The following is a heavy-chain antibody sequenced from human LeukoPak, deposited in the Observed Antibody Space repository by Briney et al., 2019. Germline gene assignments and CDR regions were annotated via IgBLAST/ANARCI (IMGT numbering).Heavy chain of an antibody. CDR3: TRGAIAAAGGAFDY. J-gene: IGHJ4*02. CDR1: GFTFISYA. Sequence: GGSLRLSCAASGFTFISYAMTWVRQAPGKGLEWVSAINDIGGSTYYADSVKGRFTISRDNSKNTLYLQMNSLRAEDTAVYYCTRGAIAAAGGAFDYWGQGTLVTVSS. D-gene: IGHD6-13*01. CDR2: INDIGGST. V-gene: IGHV3-23*01.